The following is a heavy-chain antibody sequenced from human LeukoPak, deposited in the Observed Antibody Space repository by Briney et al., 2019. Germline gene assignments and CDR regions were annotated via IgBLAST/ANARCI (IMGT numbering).Heavy chain of an antibody. Sequence: GGSLRLSCAASGFTFSSYGMHWVRQAPGKGLEWVAFIRYDGSNKYYADSVKGRFTISRDNSKNTLYLQMNSLRAEDTAVYYCAKVFGLSGSWYYYYYYMDVWGKGTTVTVSS. CDR2: IRYDGSNK. V-gene: IGHV3-30*02. CDR3: AKVFGLSGSWYYYYYYMDV. CDR1: GFTFSSYG. J-gene: IGHJ6*03. D-gene: IGHD6-13*01.